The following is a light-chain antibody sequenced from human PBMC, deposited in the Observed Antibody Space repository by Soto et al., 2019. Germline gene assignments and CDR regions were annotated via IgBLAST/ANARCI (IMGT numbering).Light chain of an antibody. J-gene: IGKJ1*01. V-gene: IGKV1-5*03. CDR1: QSISSW. CDR2: KAS. CDR3: QQYGSSRWT. Sequence: DIEMTQSPSTLCASVGDRVTITCRASQSISSWLAWYQQKPGKAPKLLIYKASSLESGVPSRFSGSGSGTDFTLTISRLEPEDFAVYYCQQYGSSRWTFGQGTKVDIK.